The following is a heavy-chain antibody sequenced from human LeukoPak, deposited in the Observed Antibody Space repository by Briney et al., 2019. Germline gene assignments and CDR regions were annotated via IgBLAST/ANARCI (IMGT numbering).Heavy chain of an antibody. CDR1: GYTFTGYY. V-gene: IGHV1-2*06. J-gene: IGHJ4*02. CDR2: INPNSGGT. Sequence: ASVKVSCKASGYTFTGYYMHWVRQAPGQGLEGMGRINPNSGGTNYAQKFQGRVTMTRDTSISTAYMELSRLRSDDTAVYYCARDGARYDILTGYGFDYWGQGTLVTVSS. CDR3: ARDGARYDILTGYGFDY. D-gene: IGHD3-9*01.